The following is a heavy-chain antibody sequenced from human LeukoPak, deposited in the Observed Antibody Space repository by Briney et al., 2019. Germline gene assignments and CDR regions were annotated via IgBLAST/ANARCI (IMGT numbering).Heavy chain of an antibody. CDR2: ISSSSSYI. D-gene: IGHD3-3*01. Sequence: GGSLRLSCAASGFTFSSYSMNWVRQAPGKGLEWVSSISSSSSYIYYADSVKGRFTISRDNAKNSLYLQMNSLRAEDTAVYYCAREPTIFGVVALGYWGQGTLVTVSS. J-gene: IGHJ4*02. CDR1: GFTFSSYS. V-gene: IGHV3-21*01. CDR3: AREPTIFGVVALGY.